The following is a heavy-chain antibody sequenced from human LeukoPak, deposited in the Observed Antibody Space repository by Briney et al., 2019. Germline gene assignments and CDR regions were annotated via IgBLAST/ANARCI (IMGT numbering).Heavy chain of an antibody. CDR1: GGSFSGYY. J-gene: IGHJ4*02. CDR3: ARGHGRTVSSYGRCGGDCYALDY. D-gene: IGHD2-21*02. Sequence: SETLSLTCAVYGGSFSGYYWSWIRQPPGKGLEWIGEINHSGSTNYNPSLKSRDTISVDTSKNQFSLKLSSVTAADTAVYYCARGHGRTVSSYGRCGGDCYALDYWGQGTLVTVSS. CDR2: INHSGST. V-gene: IGHV4-34*01.